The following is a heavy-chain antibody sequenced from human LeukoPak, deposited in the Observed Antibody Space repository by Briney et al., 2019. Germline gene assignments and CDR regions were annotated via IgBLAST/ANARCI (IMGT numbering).Heavy chain of an antibody. J-gene: IGHJ4*02. V-gene: IGHV3-7*01. CDR2: IKEDGSEK. D-gene: IGHD6-13*01. CDR3: ARDSTSSLYDY. CDR1: GFTFSRYW. Sequence: GGSLRLSCAASGFTFSRYWMSWVRQAPGKGLEWVANIKEDGSEKYYVDSVKGRFTISRDNAKNSLYLQMNSLRAEDTAVYYCARDSTSSLYDYWGQGTLVTVSS.